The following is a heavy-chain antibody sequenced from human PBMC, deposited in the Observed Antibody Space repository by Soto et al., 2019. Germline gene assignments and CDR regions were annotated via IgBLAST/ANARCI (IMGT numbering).Heavy chain of an antibody. J-gene: IGHJ5*02. D-gene: IGHD3-3*01. V-gene: IGHV3-7*01. CDR1: GFTFSSYW. CDR3: ARPRPQDFWSGYYTGFWFDP. Sequence: PGGSLRLSCAASGFTFSSYWMSWVRQAPGKGLEWVANIKQDGSEKYYVDSVKGRFTISRDNAKNSLYLQMNSLRAEDTAVYYCARPRPQDFWSGYYTGFWFDPWGQGVLVTVSS. CDR2: IKQDGSEK.